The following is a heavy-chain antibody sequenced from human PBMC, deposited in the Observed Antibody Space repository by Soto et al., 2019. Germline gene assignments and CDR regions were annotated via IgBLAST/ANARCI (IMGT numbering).Heavy chain of an antibody. CDR2: ISSSGSYI. CDR3: ARGAYYYYYMDV. CDR1: GFTFSSYS. Sequence: PGGSLRLSCAASGFTFSSYSMKRVRQAPGKGLEWVSSISSSGSYIYYADSVKGRFTISRDSAKNSLYLQMNSLRAEDTAVYYCARGAYYYYYMDVWGKGTTVTVSS. J-gene: IGHJ6*03. V-gene: IGHV3-21*01.